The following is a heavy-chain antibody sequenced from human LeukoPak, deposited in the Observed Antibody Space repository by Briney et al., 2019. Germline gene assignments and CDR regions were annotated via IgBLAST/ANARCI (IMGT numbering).Heavy chain of an antibody. V-gene: IGHV3-23*01. CDR2: ISGSGGDT. J-gene: IGHJ4*02. Sequence: GGSLRLSCEASGFTFINYALSWVRQAPGKGLEWVSVISGSGGDTHYADSVKGRFTISRDNSKNTLYLQMNSLRAEDTAVYYCARDYYFDYWGQGTLVTVSS. CDR1: GFTFINYA. CDR3: ARDYYFDY.